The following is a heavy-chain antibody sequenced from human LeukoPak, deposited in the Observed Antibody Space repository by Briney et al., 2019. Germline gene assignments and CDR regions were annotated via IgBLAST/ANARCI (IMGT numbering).Heavy chain of an antibody. J-gene: IGHJ6*03. Sequence: GGSLRLSCAASGFTFSSYAMNWVRQAPGKGLEGVAVISYDGSNKYYADSVKGRFTISRDNSKNTLYLQMNSLRAEDTAVYYCARGGEVNYDILSGYLWDYYYMDVWGKGTTVTVSS. V-gene: IGHV3-30*01. CDR1: GFTFSSYA. D-gene: IGHD3-9*01. CDR2: ISYDGSNK. CDR3: ARGGEVNYDILSGYLWDYYYMDV.